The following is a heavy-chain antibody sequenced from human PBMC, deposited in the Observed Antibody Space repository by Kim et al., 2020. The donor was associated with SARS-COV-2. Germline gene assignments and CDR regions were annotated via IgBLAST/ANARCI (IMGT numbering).Heavy chain of an antibody. Sequence: GGSLRLSCAASGFTFSSFAMSWVRQPPGKGLEWVSTISGSGHSTYYADSVKGRFTISRDNSKNTLYLLMNSLRAEDTAVYYCAKDQDFGGDDPPYHFFDFGGQGALDTVST. J-gene: IGHJ4*02. CDR1: GFTFSSFA. D-gene: IGHD2-21*02. V-gene: IGHV3-23*01. CDR3: AKDQDFGGDDPPYHFFDF. CDR2: ISGSGHST.